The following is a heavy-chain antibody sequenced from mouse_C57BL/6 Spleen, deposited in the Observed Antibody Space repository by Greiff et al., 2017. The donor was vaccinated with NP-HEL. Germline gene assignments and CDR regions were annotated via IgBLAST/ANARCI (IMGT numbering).Heavy chain of an antibody. CDR2: IRNKANGYTT. D-gene: IGHD1-1*01. V-gene: IGHV7-3*01. Sequence: EVKLVESGGGLVQPGGSLSLSCAASGFTFTDYYMSWVRQPPGKALEWLGFIRNKANGYTTEYSASVKGRFTISRDNSQSILYLQMNALRTEDRTTYYCARDCYGSSLDYWGQGTTLTVSS. J-gene: IGHJ2*01. CDR3: ARDCYGSSLDY. CDR1: GFTFTDYY.